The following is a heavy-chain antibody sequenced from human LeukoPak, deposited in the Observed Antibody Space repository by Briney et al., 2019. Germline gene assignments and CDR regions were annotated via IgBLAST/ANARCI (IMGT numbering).Heavy chain of an antibody. D-gene: IGHD3-22*01. J-gene: IGHJ4*02. CDR2: IYPGDSDT. CDR1: GYSFTSYW. CDR3: AREYDSSGYYYVY. V-gene: IGHV5-51*01. Sequence: GESLKISCKGSGYSFTSYWIGWVRQMPGKGLGWMGIIYPGDSDTRYSPSFQGQVTISADKSISTAYLQWSSLKASDTAIYYCAREYDSSGYYYVYWGQGTLVTVSS.